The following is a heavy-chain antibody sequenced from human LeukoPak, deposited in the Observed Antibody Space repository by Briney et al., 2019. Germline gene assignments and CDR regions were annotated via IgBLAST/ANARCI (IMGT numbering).Heavy chain of an antibody. CDR1: GGSISSANYY. D-gene: IGHD3-10*01. CDR2: INHSGST. V-gene: IGHV4-39*07. CDR3: ASRTSYMVRGVTAKDY. J-gene: IGHJ4*02. Sequence: PSETLSLTCTVSGGSISSANYYWSWIRQPPGKGLEWIGEINHSGSTNYNPSLKSRVTISVDTSKNQFSLKLSSVTAADTAVYYCASRTSYMVRGVTAKDYWGQGTLVTVSS.